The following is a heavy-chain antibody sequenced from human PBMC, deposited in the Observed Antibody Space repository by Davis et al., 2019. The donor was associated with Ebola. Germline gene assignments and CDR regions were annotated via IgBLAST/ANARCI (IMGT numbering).Heavy chain of an antibody. CDR3: ARGRGGSSTFIFDY. D-gene: IGHD2-15*01. CDR2: ISYDGSNE. V-gene: IGHV3-30*03. J-gene: IGHJ4*02. CDR1: GFTFSSYG. Sequence: GESLKISCAASGFTFSSYGMHWVRQAPGKGLEWVAVISYDGSNEYYADSVKGRFTISRDESKNTVYLQMNNLRSEDTAIYYCARGRGGSSTFIFDYWGQGTLVTVSS.